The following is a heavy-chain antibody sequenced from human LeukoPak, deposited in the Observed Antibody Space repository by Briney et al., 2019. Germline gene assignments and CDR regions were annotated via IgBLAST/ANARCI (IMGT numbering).Heavy chain of an antibody. CDR3: AKGMEWVVVPAALDV. V-gene: IGHV3-23*01. D-gene: IGHD2-2*01. CDR1: GFTFSSYA. CDR2: ISGSSSTT. J-gene: IGHJ6*02. Sequence: EGSLRLSCAASGFTFSSYAMSWVRQAPGKGLEWVSAISGSSSTTFYADSVKGRFTISRDNSMDTLFLQMNSLRAEDTAVYYCAKGMEWVVVPAALDVWGQGTTVTVSS.